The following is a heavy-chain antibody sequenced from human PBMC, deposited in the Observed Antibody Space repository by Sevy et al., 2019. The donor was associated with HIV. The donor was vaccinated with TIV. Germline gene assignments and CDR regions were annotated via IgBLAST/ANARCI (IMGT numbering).Heavy chain of an antibody. CDR1: EFTFSSYA. CDR3: ATDRTDYYDSGYYRSSYYYGMDV. Sequence: GGSLRLSCAASEFTFSSYAMSWVRQAPGKGLEWVSAISGSGGSSYYADSVKGRFTISRDNSKNTLYLQMNSLRAEDTAVYYCATDRTDYYDSGYYRSSYYYGMDVWGQGTTVTVSS. CDR2: ISGSGGSS. D-gene: IGHD3-22*01. J-gene: IGHJ6*02. V-gene: IGHV3-23*01.